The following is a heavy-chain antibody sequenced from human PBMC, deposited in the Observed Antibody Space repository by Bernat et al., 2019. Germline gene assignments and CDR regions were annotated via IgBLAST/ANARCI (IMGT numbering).Heavy chain of an antibody. CDR2: IYYSGST. V-gene: IGHV4-59*08. CDR1: GGSISSDY. CDR3: AGRAYDSSGYHYVWYFDL. J-gene: IGHJ2*01. Sequence: QVQLQESGPGLVKPSETLSLTCTVSGGSISSDYWNWIRQPPGKGLEWIGYIYYSGSTYYNPSLQSRVTISVDTSKNRFSLSLSSVTAADTAVYYCAGRAYDSSGYHYVWYFDLWGRGTLVTVSS. D-gene: IGHD3-22*01.